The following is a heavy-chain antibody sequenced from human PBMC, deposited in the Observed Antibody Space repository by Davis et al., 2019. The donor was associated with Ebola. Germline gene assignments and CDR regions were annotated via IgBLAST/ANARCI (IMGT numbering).Heavy chain of an antibody. CDR3: AKRAGT. CDR1: GFTFSDYY. CDR2: IKQDGSEK. J-gene: IGHJ5*02. D-gene: IGHD3-10*01. V-gene: IGHV3-7*01. Sequence: GESLKISCAASGFTFSDYYMSWIRQAPGKGLEWVANIKQDGSEKYYVDSVKGRFTISRDNAKNSLYLQMNSLRAEDTAVYYCAKRAGTWGQGTLVTVSS.